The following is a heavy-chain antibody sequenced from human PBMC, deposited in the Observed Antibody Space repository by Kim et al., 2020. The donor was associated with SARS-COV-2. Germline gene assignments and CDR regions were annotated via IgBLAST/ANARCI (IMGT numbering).Heavy chain of an antibody. Sequence: GESLKISCKGSGYSFTSYWIGWVRQMPGKGLEWMGIIYPGDSDTRYSPSFQGQVTVSADKSISTAYLQWSSLKASDTAMYYCARDSSSSWGVYYSYYGMDFWGQGTTVTVSS. CDR3: ARDSSSSWGVYYSYYGMDF. D-gene: IGHD6-6*01. V-gene: IGHV5-51*01. CDR1: GYSFTSYW. J-gene: IGHJ6*02. CDR2: IYPGDSDT.